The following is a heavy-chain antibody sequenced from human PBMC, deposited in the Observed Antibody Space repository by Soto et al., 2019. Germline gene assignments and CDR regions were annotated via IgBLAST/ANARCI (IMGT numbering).Heavy chain of an antibody. Sequence: ESGGGLVQPGRSLRLSCAASGFTFDDYAMLWVRQVPGKGLEWVSGINWNSGSIGYADSVKGRFAISRDNAKNSLHLQMNSLRAEDTAFYYCVKDESINWYSGHFRHWGQGTLVTVSS. CDR1: GFTFDDYA. V-gene: IGHV3-9*01. J-gene: IGHJ1*01. CDR2: INWNSGSI. D-gene: IGHD6-13*01. CDR3: VKDESINWYSGHFRH.